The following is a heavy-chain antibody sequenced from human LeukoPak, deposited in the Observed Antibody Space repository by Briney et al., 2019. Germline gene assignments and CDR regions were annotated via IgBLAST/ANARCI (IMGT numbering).Heavy chain of an antibody. J-gene: IGHJ5*02. CDR2: ISAYNGNT. CDR3: ASMNGYELWFDP. CDR1: GYTFTSYG. V-gene: IGHV1-18*01. D-gene: IGHD5-12*01. Sequence: ASVKASCKASGYTFTSYGISWVRQAPGQGLEWMGWISAYNGNTNYAQKLQGRVTMTTDTSTSTAYMELRSLRSDDTAVYYCASMNGYELWFDPWGQGTLVTVSS.